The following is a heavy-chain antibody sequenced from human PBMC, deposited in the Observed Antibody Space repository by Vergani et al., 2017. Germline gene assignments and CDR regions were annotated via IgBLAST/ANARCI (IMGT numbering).Heavy chain of an antibody. CDR1: GGSISSGDYF. CDR3: AREGPSVFRFLGWLSEVHNWFDP. Sequence: QVQLQESVPGLVKPSQTLSLTCTVSGGSISSGDYFWSWIRQSPGKGLEWIGYISNTGRPSYNPSLKSRVSRSVDTSKNQFPLQMRSVTAADTAVYFCAREGPSVFRFLGWLSEVHNWFDPWGQGILVTVSS. V-gene: IGHV4-30-4*01. D-gene: IGHD3-3*01. J-gene: IGHJ5*02. CDR2: ISNTGRP.